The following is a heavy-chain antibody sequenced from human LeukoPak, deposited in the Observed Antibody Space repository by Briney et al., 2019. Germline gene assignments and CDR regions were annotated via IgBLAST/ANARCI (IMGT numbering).Heavy chain of an antibody. D-gene: IGHD5-18*01. CDR2: IYYNGST. CDR3: AREGGLGYSYGYGLDAFDV. V-gene: IGHV4-59*01. Sequence: PSETLSLTCTVSGGSISSYYWSWIRQPPGKGLEWIGYIYYNGSTNYNPSLKSRVTISVDTSKNQFSLKLSSVTAADTAVYYCAREGGLGYSYGYGLDAFDVWGQGTMVSVSS. CDR1: GGSISSYY. J-gene: IGHJ3*01.